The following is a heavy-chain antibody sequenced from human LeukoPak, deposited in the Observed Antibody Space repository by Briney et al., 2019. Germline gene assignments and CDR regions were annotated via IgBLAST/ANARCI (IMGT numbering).Heavy chain of an antibody. J-gene: IGHJ4*02. CDR1: GFTFSSYW. D-gene: IGHD3-3*01. CDR3: ARATIFGVYYFDY. CDR2: INTDGSST. Sequence: GGSLRLSCAASGFTFSSYWMHWVRQAPVKGLVWVSRINTDGSSTSYADSVKGRFTISRDNAKNTLYLQMNSLRAEDTAVYYCARATIFGVYYFDYWGQGTLVTVSS. V-gene: IGHV3-74*01.